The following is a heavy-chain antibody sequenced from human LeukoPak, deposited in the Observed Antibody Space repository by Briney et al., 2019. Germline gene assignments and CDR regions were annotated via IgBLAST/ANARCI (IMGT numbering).Heavy chain of an antibody. V-gene: IGHV4-59*12. Sequence: SETLSLTCTVSGGSISSYYWSWIRQPPGKGLEWIGYIYYSVSTNYNPYRKSRVTISVDTSKNQFSLTLSSVTAADTAVYYCAIFSGSYRAYSYYYMDVWGKGNTVTVSS. J-gene: IGHJ6*03. CDR1: GGSISSYY. CDR2: IYYSVST. D-gene: IGHD1-26*01. CDR3: AIFSGSYRAYSYYYMDV.